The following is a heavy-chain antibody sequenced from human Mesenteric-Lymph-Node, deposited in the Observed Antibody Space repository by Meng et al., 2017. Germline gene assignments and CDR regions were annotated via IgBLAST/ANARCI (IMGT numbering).Heavy chain of an antibody. Sequence: GESLKISCAASGFTFSDYYMDWLRQAPGKGLEWVGRIRNKANSYITEYDASVKGRFTISREEAKNSLYLQMNGLRIEDTAVYYCARVSKSGTNYGLYNWGQGTLVTVSS. J-gene: IGHJ4*02. D-gene: IGHD4-17*01. CDR1: GFTFSDYY. CDR2: IRNKANSYIT. CDR3: ARVSKSGTNYGLYN. V-gene: IGHV3-72*01.